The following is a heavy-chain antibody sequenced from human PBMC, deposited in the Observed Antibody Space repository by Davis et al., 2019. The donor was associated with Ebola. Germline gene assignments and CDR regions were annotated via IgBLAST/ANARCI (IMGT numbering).Heavy chain of an antibody. CDR2: INPNSGGP. CDR3: ARGGFSMMVVPRDYFHGLDV. D-gene: IGHD3-22*01. J-gene: IGHJ6*02. V-gene: IGHV1-2*06. CDR1: GYTFTGYY. Sequence: ASVPVSCKASGYTFTGYYMHWVRQAPGQGLEWMGRINPNSGGPNYAQKFQGRVPMTRDTSISTAYMELSRLRSDDTAVYFCARGGFSMMVVPRDYFHGLDVWGQGTTVTVSS.